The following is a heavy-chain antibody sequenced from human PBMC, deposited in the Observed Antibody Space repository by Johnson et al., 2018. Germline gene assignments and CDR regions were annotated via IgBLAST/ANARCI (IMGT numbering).Heavy chain of an antibody. CDR1: GITFSDVY. D-gene: IGHD6-19*01. J-gene: IGHJ6*02. CDR3: ARDRAGSTYLYYGMDV. CDR2: ISPSGGDI. V-gene: IGHV3-11*01. Sequence: QVQLVQSGGGSVEPGGSLRLSCAASGITFSDVYMTWIRPAPGKGLEWLSYISPSGGDISYADSVKGRFTISRDNAENSVYLQMHSLGAEDTALYYGARDRAGSTYLYYGMDVWGQGTTVTVSS.